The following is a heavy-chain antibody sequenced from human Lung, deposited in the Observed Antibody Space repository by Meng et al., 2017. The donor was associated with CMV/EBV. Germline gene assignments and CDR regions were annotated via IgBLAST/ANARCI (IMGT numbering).Heavy chain of an antibody. Sequence: VPVVGSGGGLVKPGWSLRLSWAVSGFTFSGYYMSWIRQAPGKGLEWVAVISYDGSNKYYADSVKGRFTISRDNSKNTLYLQMNSLRAEDTAVYYCARDRGGIDYWGQGTLVTVSS. CDR2: ISYDGSNK. D-gene: IGHD2-15*01. J-gene: IGHJ4*02. CDR1: GFTFSGYY. V-gene: IGHV3-30*01. CDR3: ARDRGGIDY.